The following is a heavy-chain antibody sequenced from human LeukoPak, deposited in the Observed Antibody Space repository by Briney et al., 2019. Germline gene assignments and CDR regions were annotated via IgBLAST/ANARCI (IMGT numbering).Heavy chain of an antibody. J-gene: IGHJ4*02. Sequence: ASVKVSCKASGGTFSSYAISWVRQAPGQGLEWMGGIIPIFGTANYAQKFQGRVTITTDESTSTAYMELSSLRSEDTAVYYCAREGQNYYDSSGYEGHYWGQGTLVTVSS. V-gene: IGHV1-69*05. CDR2: IIPIFGTA. CDR1: GGTFSSYA. D-gene: IGHD3-22*01. CDR3: AREGQNYYDSSGYEGHY.